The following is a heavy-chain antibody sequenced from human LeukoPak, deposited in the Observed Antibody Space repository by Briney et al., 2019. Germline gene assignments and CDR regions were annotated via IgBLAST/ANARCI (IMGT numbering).Heavy chain of an antibody. CDR3: ARDGPTIRFLEWLPFDY. CDR2: IKQDGSEK. Sequence: GGSLRLSCAASGFTFSSYWMSWVRQAPGKGLEWVANIKQDGSEKYYVDSVKGRFTISRDNAKNSLYLQMNSLRAEDTAVYYCARDGPTIRFLEWLPFDYWGQGTLVTVSS. CDR1: GFTFSSYW. D-gene: IGHD3-3*01. J-gene: IGHJ4*02. V-gene: IGHV3-7*01.